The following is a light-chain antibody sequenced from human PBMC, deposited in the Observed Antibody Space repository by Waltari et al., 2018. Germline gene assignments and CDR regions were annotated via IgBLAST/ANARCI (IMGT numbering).Light chain of an antibody. Sequence: SSELTQPPSVSVSPGQTARITCFGDALPKQYANWYQQKSGQAPVQIIYKDSERPSENPERFSGSTSGTTVTLTISGVQAQDEADYHCQAADINGLSWVFGGGTKLTVL. CDR3: QAADINGLSWV. CDR1: ALPKQY. J-gene: IGLJ3*02. V-gene: IGLV3-25*03. CDR2: KDS.